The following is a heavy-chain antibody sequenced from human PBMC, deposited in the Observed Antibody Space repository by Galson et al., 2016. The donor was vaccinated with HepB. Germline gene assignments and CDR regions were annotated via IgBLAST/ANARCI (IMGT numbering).Heavy chain of an antibody. CDR2: IGPTGSNK. CDR1: GFSFSSYA. D-gene: IGHD4-11*01. V-gene: IGHV3-21*06. J-gene: IGHJ4*02. Sequence: SLRLSCAASGFSFSSYAMSWVRQAPGEGLEWVSSIGPTGSNKHSADSVKGRIAISRDNAKNSMYLQLNSLRDEDTAVYYCTRGGLQYYFDCWGQGALVTVSS. CDR3: TRGGLQYYFDC.